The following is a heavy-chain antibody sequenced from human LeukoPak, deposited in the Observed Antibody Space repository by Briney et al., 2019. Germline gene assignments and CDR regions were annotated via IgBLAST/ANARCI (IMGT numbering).Heavy chain of an antibody. D-gene: IGHD3-22*01. J-gene: IGHJ4*02. CDR2: IIPILGIA. CDR1: GGTFSSYA. CDR3: ARTPSGYDSSGYYFDY. Sequence: ASVKVSCKASGGTFSSYAISWVRQAPGQGLEWMGGIIPILGIANYAQKFQGRVTITADKSTSTAYMELSSLRSEDTAVYYCARTPSGYDSSGYYFDYWGQGTLVTVSS. V-gene: IGHV1-69*10.